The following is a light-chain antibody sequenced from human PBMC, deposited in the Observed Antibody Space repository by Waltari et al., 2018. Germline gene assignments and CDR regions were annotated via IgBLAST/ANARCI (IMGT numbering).Light chain of an antibody. CDR2: WAS. J-gene: IGKJ1*01. Sequence: DIVMTQSPDSLAVSLGERATINCKSSQSGLYRTNNKNYLAWYQQKPGQPPKLLIYWASTRESVVPDRFSCSGSGTDFTLTISSLQAEDVAVYYCQQYYSTPPTFGQGTKVEIK. CDR1: QSGLYRTNNKNY. V-gene: IGKV4-1*01. CDR3: QQYYSTPPT.